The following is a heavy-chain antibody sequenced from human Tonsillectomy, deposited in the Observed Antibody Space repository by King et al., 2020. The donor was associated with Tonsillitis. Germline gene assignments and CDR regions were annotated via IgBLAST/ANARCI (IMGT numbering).Heavy chain of an antibody. V-gene: IGHV4-34*01. CDR2: INHSGST. CDR1: GGSFSAYY. CDR3: ARRRKTTPHYYYYVDV. J-gene: IGHJ6*03. D-gene: IGHD1-7*01. Sequence: VQLQQWGAGLLKPSETLSLTCGVSGGSFSAYYWSWIRQPPGKGLEWIGEINHSGSTDYNPSLKSRVTISVDTSKNQFSLRLSSVTAADTAVYYCARRRKTTPHYYYYVDVWGKGTTVTVSS.